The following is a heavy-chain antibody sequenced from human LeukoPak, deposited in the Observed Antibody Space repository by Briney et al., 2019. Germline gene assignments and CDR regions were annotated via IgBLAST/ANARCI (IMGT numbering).Heavy chain of an antibody. CDR1: GFTFNSYA. J-gene: IGHJ4*02. Sequence: GGSLRLSCAASGFTFNSYAMSWVRQAPGKGLEWVSSISGSGDITYFGDSVKGRFTISRDKSKNTPYLQMNSLRAEDTAVYYCAKDKDLTKLGYFDYWGQGTLVTVSS. V-gene: IGHV3-23*01. CDR2: ISGSGDIT. CDR3: AKDKDLTKLGYFDY. D-gene: IGHD3-3*01.